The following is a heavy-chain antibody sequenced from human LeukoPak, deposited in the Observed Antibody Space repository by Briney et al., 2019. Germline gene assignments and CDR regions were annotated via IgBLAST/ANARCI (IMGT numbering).Heavy chain of an antibody. CDR1: GGSFSGYY. CDR3: ARDVPAAINRNWFDP. V-gene: IGHV4-34*01. D-gene: IGHD2-2*02. CDR2: IYYSGST. J-gene: IGHJ5*02. Sequence: PSETLSLTCAVYGGSFSGYYWGWIRQPPGKGLEWIGNIYYSGSTYYNPSLKSRVTVSVDTSKNQFSLQLSSVTAADTAVYYCARDVPAAINRNWFDPWGQGTLVTVSS.